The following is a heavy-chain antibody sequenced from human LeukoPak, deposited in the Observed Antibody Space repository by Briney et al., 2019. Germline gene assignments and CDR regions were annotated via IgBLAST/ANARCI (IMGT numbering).Heavy chain of an antibody. CDR3: ARGGKGYYFDD. J-gene: IGHJ4*02. Sequence: SVKVSCKASGGTFSSYAISWVRQAPGQGLEWMGRIIPILGIANYAQKFQGRVTITADKSTSTAYMELSSLRSEDTAVYYCARGGKGYYFDDWGQGTLVTVSS. CDR1: GGTFSSYA. D-gene: IGHD3-16*01. V-gene: IGHV1-69*04. CDR2: IIPILGIA.